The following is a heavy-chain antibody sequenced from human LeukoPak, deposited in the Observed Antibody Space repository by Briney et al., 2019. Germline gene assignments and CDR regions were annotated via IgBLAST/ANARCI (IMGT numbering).Heavy chain of an antibody. CDR2: ISGSGGST. D-gene: IGHD6-13*01. J-gene: IGHJ6*02. CDR1: GFIFSSYA. CDR3: AKDLRYSSSWNYYYGMDV. Sequence: GGSLRLTCAASGFIFSSYAMSWVRQAPGKGLEWVSAISGSGGSTYYADSVKGRFTISRDNSKSTLYLQMNSLRAEDTAVYYCAKDLRYSSSWNYYYGMDVWGQGTTVTVSS. V-gene: IGHV3-23*01.